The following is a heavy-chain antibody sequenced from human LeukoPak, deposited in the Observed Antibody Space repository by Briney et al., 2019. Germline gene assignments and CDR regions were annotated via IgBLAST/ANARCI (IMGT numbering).Heavy chain of an antibody. V-gene: IGHV1-8*01. CDR1: GYTFTSYD. J-gene: IGHJ6*02. D-gene: IGHD2-2*01. CDR3: ARGGNPIVVVPAATQSYYYGMDV. Sequence: ASVKVSCKASGYTFTSYDINWVRQATGQGLEWMGWMNPNSGNTGYAQKFRGRVTMTRNTSISTAYMELSSLRSEDTAVYYCARGGNPIVVVPAATQSYYYGMDVWGQGTTVTVSS. CDR2: MNPNSGNT.